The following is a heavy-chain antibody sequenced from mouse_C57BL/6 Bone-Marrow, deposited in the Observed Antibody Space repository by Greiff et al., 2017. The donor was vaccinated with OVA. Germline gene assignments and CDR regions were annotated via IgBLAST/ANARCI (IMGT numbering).Heavy chain of an antibody. V-gene: IGHV5-2*03. D-gene: IGHD1-1*01. CDR2: INSDGGST. J-gene: IGHJ1*03. Sequence: EVNVVESGGGLVQPGESLKLSCESNEYEFPSHDMSWVRKTPEKRLELVAAINSDGGSTYYPDTMERRFIISRDNTKKTLYLQMSSLRSEDTALYYCARRYYGSSLLWYFDVWGTGTTVTVSS. CDR1: EYEFPSHD. CDR3: ARRYYGSSLLWYFDV.